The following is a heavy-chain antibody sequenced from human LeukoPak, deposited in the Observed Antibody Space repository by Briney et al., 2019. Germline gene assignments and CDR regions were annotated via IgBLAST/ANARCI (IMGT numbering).Heavy chain of an antibody. D-gene: IGHD6-25*01. V-gene: IGHV4-4*02. CDR1: GGSISSSNW. J-gene: IGHJ3*02. CDR2: IYHSGST. CDR3: ARDPVPGIAASDAFDI. Sequence: SETLSLTCAVSGGSISSSNWWSWVRQPPGKGLEWIGEIYHSGSTNYNPSLKSRVTISVDKSKNQFSLKLSSVTAADTAVYYCARDPVPGIAASDAFDIWGQGTMVTVSS.